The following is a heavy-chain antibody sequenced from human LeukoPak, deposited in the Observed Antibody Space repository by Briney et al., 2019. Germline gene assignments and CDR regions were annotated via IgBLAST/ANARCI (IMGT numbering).Heavy chain of an antibody. CDR2: ISSSSSYI. CDR3: ARPYCSGGSCYSNLNFDY. J-gene: IGHJ4*02. D-gene: IGHD2-15*01. CDR1: GFTFSSYS. V-gene: IGHV3-21*01. Sequence: GGSLRLSCAASGFTFSSYSMNWVRQAPGKGLEWVSSISSSSSYIYYADSMKGRFIISRDNAKNSLYLQMNSLRAEDTAVYYCARPYCSGGSCYSNLNFDYWGQGTLVTVSS.